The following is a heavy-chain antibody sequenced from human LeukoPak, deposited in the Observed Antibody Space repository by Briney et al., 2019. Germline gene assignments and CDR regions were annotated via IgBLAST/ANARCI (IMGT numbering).Heavy chain of an antibody. D-gene: IGHD1-26*01. CDR3: ARGGLTIAEATTSWYLDY. J-gene: IGHJ4*02. V-gene: IGHV3-33*01. Sequence: PGGSLRLSCAASGFTFSTYGMHWVRQAQGKGLEWVGLIWYDGSNENYADSVKGRFTISRDNSRNTLYLQMNILRGEDTAVYYCARGGLTIAEATTSWYLDYWGQGTLVTVSS. CDR2: IWYDGSNE. CDR1: GFTFSTYG.